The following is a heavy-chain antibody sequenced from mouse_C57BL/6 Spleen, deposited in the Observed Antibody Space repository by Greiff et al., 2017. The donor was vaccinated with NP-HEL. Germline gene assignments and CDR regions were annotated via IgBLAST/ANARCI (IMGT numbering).Heavy chain of an antibody. V-gene: IGHV1-7*01. D-gene: IGHD4-1*01. CDR2: TNPSSGYT. J-gene: IGHJ1*03. Sequence: VHLVESGAELAKPGASVKLSCKASGYTFTSYWMHWVKQRPGQGLEWIGYTNPSSGYTKYNQKFKDKATLTADKSSSTAYMQLSSLTYEDSAVYYCATGTNFDVWGTGTTVTVSS. CDR3: ATGTNFDV. CDR1: GYTFTSYW.